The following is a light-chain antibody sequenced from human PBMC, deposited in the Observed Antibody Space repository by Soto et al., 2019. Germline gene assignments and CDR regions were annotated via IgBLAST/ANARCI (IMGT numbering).Light chain of an antibody. CDR3: QSYDRSLSGWV. CDR2: GNS. CDR1: SSNIGAGYD. J-gene: IGLJ3*02. Sequence: QSVLTQPPSVSGAPGQRVTISCTGRSSNIGAGYDVHWYQQLPGTAPKLLIYGNSNRPSGVPDRFSGSKSGTSASLAITGLQAEDEADYYCQSYDRSLSGWVFGGGTKVTVL. V-gene: IGLV1-40*01.